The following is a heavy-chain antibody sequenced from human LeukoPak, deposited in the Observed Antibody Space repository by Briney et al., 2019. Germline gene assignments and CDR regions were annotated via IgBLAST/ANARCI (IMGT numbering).Heavy chain of an antibody. CDR3: AKDGTTTVTFDY. J-gene: IGHJ4*02. CDR2: ISGSGGST. CDR1: GFTFSSYA. D-gene: IGHD4-11*01. V-gene: IGHV3-23*01. Sequence: GGSLRLSCAASGFTFSSYAMSWVRQAPGKGLEWVSVISGSGGSTYYRDSVKGRFTTSRDNSKNTLYLQMNSLTAGDTAVYYCAKDGTTTVTFDYWGRGTLVTVSS.